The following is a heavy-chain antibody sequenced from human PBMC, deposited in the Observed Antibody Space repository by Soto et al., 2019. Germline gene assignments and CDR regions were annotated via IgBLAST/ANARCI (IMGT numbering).Heavy chain of an antibody. D-gene: IGHD2-15*01. CDR2: ISAYNGNT. Sequence: QVQLVQSGAEVKKPGASVKVSCKASGYTFTSYGISWVRQAPGQGLEWMGWISAYNGNTNYAQKLQGRVTMTTDTSXXTXYXXLRSLRSDDTAVYYCARSYCSGGSCYGSYYYGMDVWGQGTTVTVSS. J-gene: IGHJ6*02. CDR1: GYTFTSYG. CDR3: ARSYCSGGSCYGSYYYGMDV. V-gene: IGHV1-18*01.